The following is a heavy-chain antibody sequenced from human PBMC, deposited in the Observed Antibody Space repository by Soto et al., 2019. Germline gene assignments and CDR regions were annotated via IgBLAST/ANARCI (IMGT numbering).Heavy chain of an antibody. CDR3: ARGHYGDYGAYYYYYGMDV. Sequence: GGSLRLSCAASGFTFSSYGMHWVRQAPGKGLEWVAVIWYDGSNKYYADSVKGRFTISRDNSKNTLYLQMNSLRAEDTAVYYCARGHYGDYGAYYYYYGMDVWGQGTTVTVSS. D-gene: IGHD4-17*01. CDR2: IWYDGSNK. CDR1: GFTFSSYG. V-gene: IGHV3-33*01. J-gene: IGHJ6*02.